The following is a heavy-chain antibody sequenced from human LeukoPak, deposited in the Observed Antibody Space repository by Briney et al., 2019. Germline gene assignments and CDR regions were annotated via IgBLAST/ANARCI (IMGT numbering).Heavy chain of an antibody. V-gene: IGHV1-2*02. CDR2: INPNSGGT. CDR1: GYTFTDYY. Sequence: ASVKVSCKASGYTFTDYYMHWGRQAPGQGLEWMGWINPNSGGTDYAQKFQGRVTMTRDTPINTACMELSRLRSDDTAVYYCARERAATRMVDYGRQGTLVSVSS. D-gene: IGHD2-15*01. CDR3: ARERAATRMVDY. J-gene: IGHJ4*02.